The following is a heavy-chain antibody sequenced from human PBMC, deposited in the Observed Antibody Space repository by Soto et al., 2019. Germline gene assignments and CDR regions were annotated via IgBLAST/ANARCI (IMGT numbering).Heavy chain of an antibody. D-gene: IGHD2-15*01. Sequence: QVQLVQSGAEVKKPGSSVKVSCKASGGTFSSYAISWVRQARGQGLEWMGGIIPIFGTANYAQKFQGRVTITADESTSTAYMELSSLRSEDTAVYYCARDIRWRVVVAANYYYGMDVWGQGTTVTVSS. CDR1: GGTFSSYA. V-gene: IGHV1-69*01. CDR3: ARDIRWRVVVAANYYYGMDV. CDR2: IIPIFGTA. J-gene: IGHJ6*02.